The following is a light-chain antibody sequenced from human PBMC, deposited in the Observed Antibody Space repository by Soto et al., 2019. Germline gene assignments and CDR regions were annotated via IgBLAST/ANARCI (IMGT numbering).Light chain of an antibody. CDR1: SSNIGSNT. CDR2: SNS. CDR3: AAWDDSLYGYV. V-gene: IGLV1-44*01. Sequence: VLTQPPSASGTSGQRVTMSCSGSSSNIGSNTVNWYQQLPGTAPKLLIYSNSQRPSGVPDRFSGSKSGTSASLAISGLQSEDEADYYCAAWDDSLYGYVFGTGTKVTVL. J-gene: IGLJ1*01.